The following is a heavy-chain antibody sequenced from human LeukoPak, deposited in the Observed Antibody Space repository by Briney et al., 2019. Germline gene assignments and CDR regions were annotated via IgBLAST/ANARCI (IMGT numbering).Heavy chain of an antibody. J-gene: IGHJ4*02. V-gene: IGHV3-30*03. CDR3: ARATGGHYDY. Sequence: PGGSLRLSCAASGFTFSSYGMHWVRQAPGKGLEWVAVISNDGSNKSYGDSVKGRFTISRDNSKNTLYVQMNSLRAEDTAVYHCARATGGHYDYWGQGTLVTVSS. CDR1: GFTFSSYG. CDR2: ISNDGSNK. D-gene: IGHD1-1*01.